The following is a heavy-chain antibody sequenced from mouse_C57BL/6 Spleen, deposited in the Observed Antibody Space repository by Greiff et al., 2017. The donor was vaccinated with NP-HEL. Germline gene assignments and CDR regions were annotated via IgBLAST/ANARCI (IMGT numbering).Heavy chain of an antibody. CDR3: ARDLHYAMDY. CDR2: ISYDGSN. V-gene: IGHV3-6*01. Sequence: VQLQQSGPGLVKPSQSLSLTCSVTGYSITSGYYWNWIRQFPGNKLEWMGYISYDGSNNYNPSLKNRISITRDTSKNQFFLKLNSVTTEDTATYYCARDLHYAMDYWGQGTSVTVSS. J-gene: IGHJ4*01. D-gene: IGHD2-10*01. CDR1: GYSITSGYY.